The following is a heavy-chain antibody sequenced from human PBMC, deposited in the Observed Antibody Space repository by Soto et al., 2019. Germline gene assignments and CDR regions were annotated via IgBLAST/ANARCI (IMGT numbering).Heavy chain of an antibody. CDR1: GFTFSSYA. Sequence: PGGSLRLSCAASGFTFSSYAMSWVRQAPGKGLEWVSAISGSGDSTYYADSVKGLFTISRDNSKSRLYLQMNSLRVEDTAVYYCAGGLTRLYIDHWGQGTLVTVSS. J-gene: IGHJ4*02. CDR3: AGGLTRLYIDH. CDR2: ISGSGDST. V-gene: IGHV3-23*01. D-gene: IGHD2-15*01.